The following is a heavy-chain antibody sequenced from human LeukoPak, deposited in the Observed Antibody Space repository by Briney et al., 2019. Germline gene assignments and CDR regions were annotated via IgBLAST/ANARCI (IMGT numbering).Heavy chain of an antibody. CDR1: GFSFSTYW. V-gene: IGHV3-74*03. CDR3: ARPDKGFDY. Sequence: PGGSLRVSCAASGFSFSTYWMHWVRQARGMGLVWVSRINGDGSTTTYADSVKGRFTISRDNAKNTLYLQMNSLRAEDTAMYYCARPDKGFDYWGQGTLVTVSS. CDR2: INGDGSTT. J-gene: IGHJ4*02.